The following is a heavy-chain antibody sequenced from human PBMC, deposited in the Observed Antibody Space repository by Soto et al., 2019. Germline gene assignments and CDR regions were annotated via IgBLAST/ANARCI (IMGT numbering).Heavy chain of an antibody. CDR3: ARDRGDYDSSGYSYYFDY. CDR2: IIPIFGTA. J-gene: IGHJ4*02. Sequence: SVKVSCKASGGTFSSYAISWVRQAPGQGLEWMGGIIPIFGTANYAQKFQGRVTITADESTSTAYMELSSLRSEDTAVYYCARDRGDYDSSGYSYYFDYWGQGTLVTVSS. V-gene: IGHV1-69*13. D-gene: IGHD3-22*01. CDR1: GGTFSSYA.